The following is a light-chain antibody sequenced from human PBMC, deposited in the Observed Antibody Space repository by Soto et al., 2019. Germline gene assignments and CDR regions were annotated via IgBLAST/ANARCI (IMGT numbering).Light chain of an antibody. CDR3: LQRIEFPLT. CDR2: TVS. Sequence: IVMTQTPLSLPVTPGEPASISCRSSQSLLDSDDGNTYLDWYLQKPGQSPQLLIYTVSYRASGVPDRFSGSGSGTDFTLKISSVEAEDVGVYYCLQRIEFPLTFGGGTKVEIK. CDR1: QSLLDSDDGNTY. V-gene: IGKV2-40*01. J-gene: IGKJ4*01.